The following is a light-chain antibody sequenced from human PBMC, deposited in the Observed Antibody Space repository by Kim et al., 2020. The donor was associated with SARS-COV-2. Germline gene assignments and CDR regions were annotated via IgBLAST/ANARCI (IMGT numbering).Light chain of an antibody. CDR1: QRVDHW. Sequence: DIQMTQSPPALSAFVGNRVTITCRASQRVDHWVAWYQQKPGKAPKLLIYKASILASGVPSRFSGIGSGTEFTLTISSLQPDDSATYYCQQYETYWTFGPGTKVDIK. CDR3: QQYETYWT. V-gene: IGKV1-5*03. CDR2: KAS. J-gene: IGKJ1*01.